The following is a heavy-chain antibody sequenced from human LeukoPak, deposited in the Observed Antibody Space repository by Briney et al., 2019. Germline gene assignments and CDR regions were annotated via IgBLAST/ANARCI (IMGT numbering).Heavy chain of an antibody. D-gene: IGHD6-19*01. V-gene: IGHV1-69*04. CDR3: AKGLAVAGNLYDY. CDR2: IIPILGIA. CDR1: GGTFSSYA. Sequence: SVKVSCKASGGTFSSYAISWVRQAPGQGLEWMGRIIPILGIANYAQKFQGRVTITADKSTSTAYKELSSLRSEDTAVYYCAKGLAVAGNLYDYWGQGTLVTVSS. J-gene: IGHJ4*02.